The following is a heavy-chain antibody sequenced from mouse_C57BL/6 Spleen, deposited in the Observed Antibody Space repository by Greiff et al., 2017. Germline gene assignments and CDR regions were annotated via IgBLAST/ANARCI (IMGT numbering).Heavy chain of an antibody. J-gene: IGHJ4*01. CDR1: GYTFTSYW. V-gene: IGHV1-50*01. Sequence: QVQLQQPGAELVKPGASLKLSCKASGYTFTSYWMQWVNQRPGQGLEWIAEIVPSDCYTNSKQKVKGQATLTVDTSSSTSYLQLRSLTSQVSAVYCCASRCLLPYAMDDWGQGGSVTVSS. D-gene: IGHD1-1*01. CDR2: IVPSDCYT. CDR3: ASRCLLPYAMDD.